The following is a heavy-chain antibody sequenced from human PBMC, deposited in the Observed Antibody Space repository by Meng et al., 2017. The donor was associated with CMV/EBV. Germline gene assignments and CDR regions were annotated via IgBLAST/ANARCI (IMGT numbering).Heavy chain of an antibody. Sequence: SVKVSCKASGGTFSSYAISWVRQAPGQGREWMGGIIPILGIANYAQKFQGRVTITADKSTSTAYMELSSLRYEDTAVYYCGSTRVVVPAAIFSLRGRRGWFDPWGQGTLVTVSS. D-gene: IGHD2-2*01. J-gene: IGHJ5*02. V-gene: IGHV1-69*10. CDR3: GSTRVVVPAAIFSLRGRRGWFDP. CDR1: GGTFSSYA. CDR2: IIPILGIA.